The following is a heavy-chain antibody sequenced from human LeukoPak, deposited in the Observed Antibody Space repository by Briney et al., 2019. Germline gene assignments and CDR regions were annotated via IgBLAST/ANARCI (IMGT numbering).Heavy chain of an antibody. CDR3: ARVAGPTYFDY. Sequence: PSETLSLTCTVSGGSISSGDYYWSWIRQPPGKGLEWIGYIYYSGSTYYNPSLKSRVTISVDTSKNQFSLKLSSVTAADTAVYYCARVAGPTYFDYWGQGTLVTVSS. V-gene: IGHV4-30-4*01. D-gene: IGHD6-13*01. J-gene: IGHJ4*02. CDR2: IYYSGST. CDR1: GGSISSGDYY.